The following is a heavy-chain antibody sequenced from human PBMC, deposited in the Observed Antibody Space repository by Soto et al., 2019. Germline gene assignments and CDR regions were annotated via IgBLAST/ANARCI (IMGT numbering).Heavy chain of an antibody. CDR2: ISYDGSNK. CDR3: ARYCGNGYYYYGIYV. V-gene: IGHV3-30-3*01. CDR1: GFTFSSYA. J-gene: IGHJ6*02. D-gene: IGHD2-21*01. Sequence: QVQLVESGGGVVQPGRSLRLSCAASGFTFSSYAMHWVRQAPGKGLEWVAVISYDGSNKYYADSVKGRFTISRDNSKNALYLQINSLRAEDTSVYYCARYCGNGYYYYGIYVWGHGTTVTVSS.